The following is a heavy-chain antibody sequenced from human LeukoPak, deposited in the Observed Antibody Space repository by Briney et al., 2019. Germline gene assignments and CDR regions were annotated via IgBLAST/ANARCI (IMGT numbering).Heavy chain of an antibody. D-gene: IGHD5-18*01. Sequence: GGSLRLSCAASGFTFSSYEMNWVRQAPGKGLEWGSYISSSGSTIYYADSVKGRFTVSRDNAKNSLYLQMNSLRAEDTAVYYCARDRDTAPSYMDVWGKGTTVTVSS. CDR3: ARDRDTAPSYMDV. CDR1: GFTFSSYE. CDR2: ISSSGSTI. V-gene: IGHV3-48*03. J-gene: IGHJ6*03.